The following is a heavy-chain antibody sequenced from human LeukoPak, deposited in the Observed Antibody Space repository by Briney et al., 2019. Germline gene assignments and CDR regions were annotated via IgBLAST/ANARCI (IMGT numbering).Heavy chain of an antibody. CDR1: GGSISSSSYY. V-gene: IGHV4-39*07. CDR3: ARDPTVTTPFDY. D-gene: IGHD4-17*01. CDR2: IYYSGST. J-gene: IGHJ4*02. Sequence: SETLSLTCTVSGGSISSSSYYWGWIRQPPGKGLEWMGSIYYSGSTYYNPSLRSRLTISVDTSKNQFSLKVSSVTAADTAVYYCARDPTVTTPFDYWGQGTLVTVSS.